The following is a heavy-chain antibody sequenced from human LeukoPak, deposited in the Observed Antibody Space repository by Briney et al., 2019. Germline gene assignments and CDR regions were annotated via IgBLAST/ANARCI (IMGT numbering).Heavy chain of an antibody. D-gene: IGHD1-7*01. CDR2: IYSGGNT. CDR1: GFTVSSNY. CDR3: ARDSGTTWYFDL. V-gene: IGHV3-66*01. J-gene: IGHJ2*01. Sequence: GGSLRLSCAASGFTVSSNYMSWVRQAPGKGLEWVPVIYSGGNTYYADSVKGRFTVSRDNSKNTLYLQMNSLRAEDTAVYYCARDSGTTWYFDLWGRGTLVTVSS.